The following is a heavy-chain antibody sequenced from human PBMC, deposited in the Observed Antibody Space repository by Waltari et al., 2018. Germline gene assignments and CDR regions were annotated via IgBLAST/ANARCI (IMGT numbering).Heavy chain of an antibody. J-gene: IGHJ4*02. CDR3: ARTYYYDSSGYYYDY. Sequence: QVQLQESGPGLVKPSETLSLTCTVSGGSISSYYWSWIRQPAGKGLEWSGRIYTSGRTNYNPSLKSRVTLSVDTSKNQFSLKLSSVTAADTAVYYCARTYYYDSSGYYYDYWGQGTLVTVSS. V-gene: IGHV4-4*07. CDR2: IYTSGRT. D-gene: IGHD3-22*01. CDR1: GGSISSYY.